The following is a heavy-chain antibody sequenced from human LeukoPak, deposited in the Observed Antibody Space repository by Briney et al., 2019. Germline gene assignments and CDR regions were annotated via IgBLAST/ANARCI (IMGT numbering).Heavy chain of an antibody. CDR1: GYTFTGYY. Sequence: ASVKVSCKASGYTFTGYYMHWVRQAPGQGLEWMGWINPNSGGTNYAQKFQGRVTMARDTSISTAYMELRSLRSDDTAVYYCARDHFFSRVPKYWGQGTLVTVSS. CDR3: ARDHFFSRVPKY. J-gene: IGHJ4*02. CDR2: INPNSGGT. V-gene: IGHV1-2*02. D-gene: IGHD3-3*01.